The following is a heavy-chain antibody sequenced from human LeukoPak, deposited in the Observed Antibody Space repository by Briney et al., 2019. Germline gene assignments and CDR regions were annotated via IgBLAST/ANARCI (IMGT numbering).Heavy chain of an antibody. V-gene: IGHV3-33*06. J-gene: IGHJ4*02. Sequence: GGSLRLSCAASGFTFSSYGMHWVRQAPGKGLEWVAVIWYDGSNKYYADSVKGRFTISRDNSKNTLYLQMNSLRAEDTAVYYCAKDPWTYYYDSSGPSWGQGTLVTVSS. D-gene: IGHD3-22*01. CDR3: AKDPWTYYYDSSGPS. CDR1: GFTFSSYG. CDR2: IWYDGSNK.